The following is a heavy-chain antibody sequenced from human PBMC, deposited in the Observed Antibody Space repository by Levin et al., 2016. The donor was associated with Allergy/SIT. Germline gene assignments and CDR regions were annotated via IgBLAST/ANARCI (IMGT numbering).Heavy chain of an antibody. Sequence: WVRQAPGQGLEWMGIINPSGGSTSYAQKFQGRVTMTRDTSTSTVYMELSSLRSEDTAVYYCARTTVTTENYYYGMDVWGQGTTVTVSS. CDR2: INPSGGST. V-gene: IGHV1-46*01. CDR3: ARTTVTTENYYYGMDV. D-gene: IGHD4-17*01. J-gene: IGHJ6*02.